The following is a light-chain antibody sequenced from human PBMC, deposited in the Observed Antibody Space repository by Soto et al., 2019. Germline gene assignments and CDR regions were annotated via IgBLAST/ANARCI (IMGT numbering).Light chain of an antibody. CDR1: SSDVGGYNY. J-gene: IGLJ2*01. Sequence: QSVLTQPPSASGSPGQSVTISCTGTSSDVGGYNYVSWYQQHPGKAPKLIIYEVNKRPSGVPDRFSGSKSGNTASLTVSGLQAEDEADYYCSSYAGSNVVFGGGTQLTVL. CDR3: SSYAGSNVV. CDR2: EVN. V-gene: IGLV2-8*01.